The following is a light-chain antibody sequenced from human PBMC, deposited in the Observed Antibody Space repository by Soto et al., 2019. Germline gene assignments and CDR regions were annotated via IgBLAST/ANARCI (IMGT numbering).Light chain of an antibody. Sequence: QPVLTQPPSASGTPGQRVTISCSGSSSNIGSNYVYWYQQLPGTAPQLLLYSTNQRPSGVPDRFSGSKSGTSASLAISGLRSEDVADYYCAAWDDSLRGYVFGTGTKLTVL. CDR3: AAWDDSLRGYV. V-gene: IGLV1-47*02. J-gene: IGLJ1*01. CDR1: SSNIGSNY. CDR2: STN.